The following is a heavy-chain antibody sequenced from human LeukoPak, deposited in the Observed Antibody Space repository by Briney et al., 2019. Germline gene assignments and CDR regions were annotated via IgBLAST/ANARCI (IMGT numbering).Heavy chain of an antibody. D-gene: IGHD2-2*01. CDR3: ARLVEYQLPFDY. CDR2: IYYSGST. J-gene: IGHJ4*02. V-gene: IGHV4-31*03. Sequence: SETLSLTRTVSGGSISSGGYYWSWIRQHPGEGLEWIGYIYYSGSTFYNPSLKSRVTISLDTSKNQFSLKLSSVTAADTAVYYCARLVEYQLPFDYWGQGTLVTVSS. CDR1: GGSISSGGYY.